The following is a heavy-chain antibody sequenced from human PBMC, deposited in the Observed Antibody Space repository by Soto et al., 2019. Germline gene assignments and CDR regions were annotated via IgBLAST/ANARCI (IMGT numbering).Heavy chain of an antibody. CDR3: ATVGPFGDYDSSGYYY. J-gene: IGHJ4*02. CDR1: GYTLTELS. CDR2: FDPEDGET. V-gene: IGHV1-24*01. D-gene: IGHD3-22*01. Sequence: GASVKVSCKVSGYTLTELSMHWVRQAPGKGLEWMGGFDPEDGETIYAQKFQGRVTMTEDTSTDTAYMELSSLRSEDTAVYYCATVGPFGDYDSSGYYYWGQGTLVTVSS.